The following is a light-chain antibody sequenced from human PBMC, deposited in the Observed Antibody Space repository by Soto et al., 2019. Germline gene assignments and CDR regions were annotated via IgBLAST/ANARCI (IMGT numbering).Light chain of an antibody. CDR2: GAS. CDR1: QSVTSY. V-gene: IGKV3-11*01. CDR3: QQRSSWWT. J-gene: IGKJ1*01. Sequence: EIVLTQSPATLSLSPGERATLSCRASQSVTSYLAWYQQKPGQAPRLLIYGASNRATGVPARFSGSGSGTDSTLTISSLEPEDFAVYYCQQRSSWWTFGQGIKVEIK.